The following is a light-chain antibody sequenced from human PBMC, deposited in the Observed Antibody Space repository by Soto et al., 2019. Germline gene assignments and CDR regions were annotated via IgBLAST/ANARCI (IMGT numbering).Light chain of an antibody. J-gene: IGKJ2*01. V-gene: IGKV3-20*01. CDR1: RTVTSNY. Sequence: EIVLTQSPGSLSLSPGQSATLSCRASRTVTSNYLVWYQQQPGQAPRLLIYGASTRATGIPDRFSGSGSGTDFSLSISRLEPEDFAVYYCQQCDSTPYTFGLGTKLEIK. CDR2: GAS. CDR3: QQCDSTPYT.